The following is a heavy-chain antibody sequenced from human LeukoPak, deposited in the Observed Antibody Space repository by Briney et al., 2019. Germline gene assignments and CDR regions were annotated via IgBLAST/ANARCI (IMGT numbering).Heavy chain of an antibody. V-gene: IGHV1-18*01. J-gene: IGHJ4*02. CDR1: GYTFTSYG. Sequence: ASVKVSCKASGYTFTSYGISWVRQAPGQGLEWMGWISAYNGNTNYAQKFQGWVTMTRDTSISTAYMELSRLRSDDTAVYYCARGPSAFDYWGQGTLVTVSS. CDR3: ARGPSAFDY. D-gene: IGHD2-2*01. CDR2: ISAYNGNT.